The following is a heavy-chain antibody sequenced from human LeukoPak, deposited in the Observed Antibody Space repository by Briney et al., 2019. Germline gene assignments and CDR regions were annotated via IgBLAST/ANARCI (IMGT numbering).Heavy chain of an antibody. J-gene: IGHJ4*02. CDR1: GGTFSSYA. CDR2: IIPILGIA. Sequence: ASVKVSCKASGGTFSSYAISWVRQAPGQGLEWMGRIIPILGIANYAQKFQGRVTITADESTSTAYMELSSLRSEDTAVYYCARDPVTIFGAPGEWGQGTLVTVSS. D-gene: IGHD3-3*01. CDR3: ARDPVTIFGAPGE. V-gene: IGHV1-69*04.